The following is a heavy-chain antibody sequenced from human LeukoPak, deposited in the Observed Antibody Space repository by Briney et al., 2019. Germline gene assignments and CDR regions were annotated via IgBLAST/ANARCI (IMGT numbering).Heavy chain of an antibody. CDR3: AKGGNQRWLQAAFDY. J-gene: IGHJ4*02. D-gene: IGHD5-24*01. CDR2: ISGSGGST. Sequence: PGGSLRLSCAASGFTFSSYAMSWVCQAPGKGLEWVSAISGSGGSTYYADSVKGRFTISRDNSKNTLYLQMNSLRAEDTAVYYCAKGGNQRWLQAAFDYWGQGTLVTVSS. CDR1: GFTFSSYA. V-gene: IGHV3-23*01.